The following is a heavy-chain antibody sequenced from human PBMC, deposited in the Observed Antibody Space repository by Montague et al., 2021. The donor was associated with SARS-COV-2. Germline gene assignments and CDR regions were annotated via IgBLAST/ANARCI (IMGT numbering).Heavy chain of an antibody. CDR3: ARLGMATTQLTRDDMDV. Sequence: QSGAEVKKPGESLRISCKGSGYSFTSYWISWVRQMPGKGLERMGRIDTSDSYTNYSQSFQGYVTISADKSISTAYLQWSRLKASDIAMYYCARLGMATTQLTRDDMDVWGQGTTVTVSS. D-gene: IGHD5-24*01. V-gene: IGHV5-10-1*01. J-gene: IGHJ6*02. CDR2: IDTSDSYT. CDR1: GYSFTSYW.